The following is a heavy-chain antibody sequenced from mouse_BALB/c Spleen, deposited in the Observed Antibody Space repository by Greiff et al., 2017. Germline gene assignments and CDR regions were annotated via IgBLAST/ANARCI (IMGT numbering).Heavy chain of an antibody. CDR3: ARAYYGSSYDWYIDV. Sequence: EVQLQQSGAELVKPGASVKLSCTASGFNIKDTYMHWVKQRPEQGLEWIGRIDPANGNTKYDPKFQGKATITADTSSNPAYLQLSSLTSEDTAVYYCARAYYGSSYDWYIDVWGAGTTVTVSS. D-gene: IGHD1-1*01. J-gene: IGHJ1*01. CDR2: IDPANGNT. V-gene: IGHV14-3*02. CDR1: GFNIKDTY.